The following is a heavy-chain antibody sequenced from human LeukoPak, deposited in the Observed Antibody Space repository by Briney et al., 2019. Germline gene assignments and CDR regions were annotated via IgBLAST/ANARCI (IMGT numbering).Heavy chain of an antibody. V-gene: IGHV3-53*01. J-gene: IGHJ4*02. D-gene: IGHD3-22*01. CDR1: GFTVSSNY. CDR2: IYSGGST. Sequence: PGGSLRLSCAASGFTVSSNYMSWVRQAPGKGLEWVSVIYSGGSTCYADSVKGRFTISRDNSKNTLYLQMNSLRAEDTAVYYCARDLTYYDSSGYFGYWGQGTLVTVSS. CDR3: ARDLTYYDSSGYFGY.